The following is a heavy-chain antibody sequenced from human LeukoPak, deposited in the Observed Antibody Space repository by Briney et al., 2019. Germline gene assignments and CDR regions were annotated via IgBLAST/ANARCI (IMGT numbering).Heavy chain of an antibody. J-gene: IGHJ4*02. Sequence: SETLSLTCTVSGGSISSGSYYWSWIRQPAGKGLEWIGRIYTSGSTNYNPSLKRRVTISIDTSRNQMSLRLISVTAADTAVYYCARDPIHRDDYNADWGQGALVSVSS. CDR2: IYTSGST. V-gene: IGHV4-61*02. D-gene: IGHD5-24*01. CDR3: ARDPIHRDDYNAD. CDR1: GGSISSGSYY.